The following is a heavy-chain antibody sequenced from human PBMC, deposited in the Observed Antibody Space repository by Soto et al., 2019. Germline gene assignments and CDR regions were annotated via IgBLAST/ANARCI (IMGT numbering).Heavy chain of an antibody. CDR2: IYHSGST. CDR3: ARVVGGYGYGMDG. J-gene: IGHJ6*02. Sequence: QVQLQESGPGLVKPSGTLSLTCAVSGGSISSSNWWSWVRQPPGKGLEWIGEIYHSGSTNYNPSLTRRRPISLDKSKNQFSLKRGSVTAADTAVYYCARVVGGYGYGMDGWGQGTTVTVSS. V-gene: IGHV4-4*02. CDR1: GGSISSSNW. D-gene: IGHD5-12*01.